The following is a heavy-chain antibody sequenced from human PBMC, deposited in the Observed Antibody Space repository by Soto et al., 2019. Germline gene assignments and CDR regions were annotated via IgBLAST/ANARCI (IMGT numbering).Heavy chain of an antibody. D-gene: IGHD3-3*01. CDR2: IKQDGSEK. Sequence: GGSLRLSCAASGFTFSSYWMSWVRQAPGKGLEWVANIKQDGSEKYYVDSVKGRFTISRDNAKNSLYLQMNSLRAEDTAVYYCARDSDFWSGGYYYYYMDVWGKGTTVTVS. J-gene: IGHJ6*03. CDR1: GFTFSSYW. V-gene: IGHV3-7*01. CDR3: ARDSDFWSGGYYYYYMDV.